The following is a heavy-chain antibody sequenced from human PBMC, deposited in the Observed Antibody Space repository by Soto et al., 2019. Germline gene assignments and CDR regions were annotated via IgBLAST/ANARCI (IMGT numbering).Heavy chain of an antibody. CDR1: GFTFSDYG. D-gene: IGHD1-7*01. V-gene: IGHV3-33*01. Sequence: PGESLKISCVASGFTFSDYGIHWVRQAPDKGLEWVAVVWFDGSIQYYGDSVKGRFTTSRDNSNNTVDLQMNNLRAEDTAVYCCARVDFGGNSYYFDYWGQGTPVTVSS. CDR2: VWFDGSIQ. J-gene: IGHJ4*02. CDR3: ARVDFGGNSYYFDY.